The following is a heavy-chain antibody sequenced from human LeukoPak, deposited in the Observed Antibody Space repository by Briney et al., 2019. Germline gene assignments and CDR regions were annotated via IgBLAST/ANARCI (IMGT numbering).Heavy chain of an antibody. Sequence: WGSLRLSCAASGFTFSSYAMSWVRQAPGKGLEWVSAISGSGGSTYYADSVKGRFTISRDNSKNTLYLQMNSLRAEDTAIYHCATYMNWVAGDVWGQGTTVIVSS. CDR1: GFTFSSYA. J-gene: IGHJ6*02. CDR3: ATYMNWVAGDV. V-gene: IGHV3-23*01. D-gene: IGHD7-27*01. CDR2: ISGSGGST.